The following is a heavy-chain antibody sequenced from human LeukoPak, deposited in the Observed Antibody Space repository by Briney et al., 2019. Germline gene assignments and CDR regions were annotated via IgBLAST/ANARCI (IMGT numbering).Heavy chain of an antibody. CDR1: GYTFTSYY. Sequence: GASVKVSFTASGYTFTSYYMHWVRQAPGQRLEWMGWINAGNGNTRYSQKFQGRVTITRDTSANTAYMELSSLRFEDTAVYYCASQTNNGEFGDYWGQGTLVPVSS. V-gene: IGHV1-3*01. J-gene: IGHJ4*02. CDR2: INAGNGNT. CDR3: ASQTNNGEFGDY. D-gene: IGHD3-10*01.